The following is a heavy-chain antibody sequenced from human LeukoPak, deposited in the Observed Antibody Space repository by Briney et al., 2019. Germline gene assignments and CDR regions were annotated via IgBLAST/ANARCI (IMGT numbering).Heavy chain of an antibody. V-gene: IGHV3-30*02. CDR2: IRYDGSNK. CDR3: AKGPYYDFWSGYYTGGFFDY. Sequence: GGSLRLSCAASGFTFSSYGMHWVRQAQGKGLEWVAFIRYDGSNKYYADSVKGRFTISRDNSKNTLYLQMNSLRAEDTAVYYCAKGPYYDFWSGYYTGGFFDYWGQGTLVTVSS. J-gene: IGHJ4*02. CDR1: GFTFSSYG. D-gene: IGHD3-3*01.